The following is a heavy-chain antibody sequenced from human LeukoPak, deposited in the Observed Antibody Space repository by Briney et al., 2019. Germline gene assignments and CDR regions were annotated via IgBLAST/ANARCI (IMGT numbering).Heavy chain of an antibody. J-gene: IGHJ4*02. V-gene: IGHV3-23*01. CDR3: AKDGWTIFGVVITPYFDY. D-gene: IGHD3-3*01. CDR1: GFTFSSYA. Sequence: GGSLRLSCAASGFTFSSYAMSWVRQAPGKGLEWVSAISGSGGSTYYADSVKGRFTISRDNSKNTLYLQMNSLRAEDTAVYYCAKDGWTIFGVVITPYFDYWGQGTLVTVSS. CDR2: ISGSGGST.